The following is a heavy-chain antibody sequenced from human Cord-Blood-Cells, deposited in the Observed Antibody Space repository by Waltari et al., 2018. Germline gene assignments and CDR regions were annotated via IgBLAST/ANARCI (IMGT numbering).Heavy chain of an antibody. D-gene: IGHD3-10*01. CDR3: ATGAVRWRWFDP. V-gene: IGHV1-24*01. CDR1: GYTLTELS. Sequence: ASVKVSCKVSGYTLTELSMHWVRQAPGKGLEWMGGFDPEDGETIYAQKFQGRVTMTEDTSTDTAYMELSSLRSEDTAVYYCATGAVRWRWFDPWGQGTLVTVSS. CDR2: FDPEDGET. J-gene: IGHJ5*02.